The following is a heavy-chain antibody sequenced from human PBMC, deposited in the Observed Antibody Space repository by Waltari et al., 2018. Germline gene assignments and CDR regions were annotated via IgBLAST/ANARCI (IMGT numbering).Heavy chain of an antibody. V-gene: IGHV1-2*06. CDR1: GYTFTGYY. Sequence: QVHLVQSGAEVKKPGASVKVSCKASGYTFTGYYIQWVRRAPGQGLEWRGRINPNSGDTNDAQKFQGRITLTRDTSNNTAYMELSSLKSDDTAVYYCARDLGSDYGNRDYWGQGTLVTVPS. CDR3: ARDLGSDYGNRDY. CDR2: INPNSGDT. D-gene: IGHD4-17*01. J-gene: IGHJ4*02.